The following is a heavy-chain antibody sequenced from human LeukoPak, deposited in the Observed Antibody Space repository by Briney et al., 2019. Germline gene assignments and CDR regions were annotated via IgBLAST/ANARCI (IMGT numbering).Heavy chain of an antibody. CDR3: ARFSNDHGVKFDY. Sequence: KSSETLSLTCAVSGGSISSGGYYWSWVRQHPEKGLEWIGYIYYSGTAHYNPSLKSRVTMSVDTSKNQFSLKLDSVTAADTAVYYCARFSNDHGVKFDYWGQGTLVTVSS. J-gene: IGHJ4*02. CDR2: IYYSGTA. CDR1: GGSISSGGYY. V-gene: IGHV4-31*11. D-gene: IGHD4-17*01.